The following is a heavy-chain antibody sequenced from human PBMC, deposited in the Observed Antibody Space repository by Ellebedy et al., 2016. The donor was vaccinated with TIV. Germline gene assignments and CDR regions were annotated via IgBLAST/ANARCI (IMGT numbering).Heavy chain of an antibody. CDR1: GGSISSSSYY. V-gene: IGHV4-39*07. CDR2: IYYSGST. Sequence: GSLRLSCTVSGGSISSSSYYWGWIRQPPGKGLECIGSIYYSGSTNYNPSLKSRVTISVDTSKNQFSLKLSSVTAADTAVYYCARRSSRDAFDIWGQGTMVTVSS. D-gene: IGHD2-2*01. J-gene: IGHJ3*02. CDR3: ARRSSRDAFDI.